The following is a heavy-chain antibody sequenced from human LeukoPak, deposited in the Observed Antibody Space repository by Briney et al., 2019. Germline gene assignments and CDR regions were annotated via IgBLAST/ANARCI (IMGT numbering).Heavy chain of an antibody. CDR2: IYSGGST. V-gene: IGHV3-53*01. D-gene: IGHD6-19*01. CDR3: ARFSSGWSPSGFDY. J-gene: IGHJ4*02. CDR1: GFTVSSNY. Sequence: GGSLRLSCAASGFTVSSNYMSWVRQAPGKGLEWVSVIYSGGSTYYADSVKGRFTISRDNSKNTLYLQMNSLRAEDTAVYYCARFSSGWSPSGFDYWGQGTLVTVSS.